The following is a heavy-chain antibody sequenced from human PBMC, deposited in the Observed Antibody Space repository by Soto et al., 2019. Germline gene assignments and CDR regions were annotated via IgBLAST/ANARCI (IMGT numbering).Heavy chain of an antibody. J-gene: IGHJ4*02. CDR2: VTGSGVST. V-gene: IGHV3-23*01. CDR1: GFTFSSYA. D-gene: IGHD2-8*01. CDR3: AKVRFNLYYFDS. Sequence: VGSLRLSCVVSGFTFSSYAMSWVRQAPGKGLEWVSVVTGSGVSTYYADSVKGRFTISRDNSEKTLFLQMNGLRADDTAVYYCAKVRFNLYYFDSWGQGTLVTVSS.